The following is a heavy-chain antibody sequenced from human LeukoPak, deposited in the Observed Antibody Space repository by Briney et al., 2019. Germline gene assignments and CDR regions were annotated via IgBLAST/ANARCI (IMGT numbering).Heavy chain of an antibody. CDR2: ISSSSSYI. V-gene: IGHV3-21*01. J-gene: IGHJ4*02. Sequence: GGSLRLSCAASGFTFSSYAMSWVRQAPGKGLEWVSSISSSSSYIYYADSVKGRFTISRDNAKNSLYLQMNSLRAEDTAVYYCRWLPPSSSGVYWGQGTLVTVSS. D-gene: IGHD5-12*01. CDR3: RWLPPSSSGVY. CDR1: GFTFSSYA.